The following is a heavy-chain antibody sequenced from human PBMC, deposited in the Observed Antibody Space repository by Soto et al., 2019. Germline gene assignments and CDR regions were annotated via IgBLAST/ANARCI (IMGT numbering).Heavy chain of an antibody. Sequence: GGSLRLSCAASRFTFSSYDMHWVRQATGKGLEWVSAIGTAGDTYYPGSVKGRFTISRENAKNSLYLQMNSLRAEDTAVYYCARDWGAVAFDIWGQGTMVTVSS. CDR1: RFTFSSYD. CDR2: IGTAGDT. D-gene: IGHD3-16*01. CDR3: ARDWGAVAFDI. J-gene: IGHJ3*02. V-gene: IGHV3-13*01.